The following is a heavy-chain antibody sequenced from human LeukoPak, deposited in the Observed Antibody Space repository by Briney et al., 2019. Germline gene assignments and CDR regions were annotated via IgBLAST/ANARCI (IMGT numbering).Heavy chain of an antibody. V-gene: IGHV1-3*01. J-gene: IGHJ6*02. Sequence: ASVKVSCKASGYTFTSYGISWVRQAPGQGLEWMGWINAGNGNTKYSQKFQGRVTITRDTSASTAYMELSSLRSEDTAVYYCARGITMVRGRVNYYYYGMDVWGQGTTVTVSS. CDR1: GYTFTSYG. D-gene: IGHD3-10*01. CDR2: INAGNGNT. CDR3: ARGITMVRGRVNYYYYGMDV.